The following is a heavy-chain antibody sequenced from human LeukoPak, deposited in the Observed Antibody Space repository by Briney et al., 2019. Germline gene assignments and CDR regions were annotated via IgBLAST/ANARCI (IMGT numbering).Heavy chain of an antibody. CDR3: VRDKGYSQFDY. Sequence: GGSLRLSCAASGFTFSTYWMSWVRQAPGKGLEWVANMNQDGSERNFVGSVKGRFTISRDNAKNSVFLYMNNLRAEGTAVYYCVRDKGYSQFDYWGQGTLVTVSS. D-gene: IGHD5-18*01. CDR2: MNQDGSER. J-gene: IGHJ4*02. CDR1: GFTFSTYW. V-gene: IGHV3-7*01.